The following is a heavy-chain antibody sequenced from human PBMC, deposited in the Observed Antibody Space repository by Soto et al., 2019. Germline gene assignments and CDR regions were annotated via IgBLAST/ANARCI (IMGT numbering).Heavy chain of an antibody. Sequence: HVQLVQSGAEVKKPGASVKVSCKASGYSFTSYYMHWVRQAPGQGLEGMGIINPSGGSTNYTQKLQSRVTMTRDTSTSTVYMELSSLRFEDTAVYYCARGRVRSSSVVSWFDPWGQGTLVTVYS. V-gene: IGHV1-46*01. CDR1: GYSFTSYY. D-gene: IGHD6-6*01. J-gene: IGHJ5*02. CDR2: INPSGGST. CDR3: ARGRVRSSSVVSWFDP.